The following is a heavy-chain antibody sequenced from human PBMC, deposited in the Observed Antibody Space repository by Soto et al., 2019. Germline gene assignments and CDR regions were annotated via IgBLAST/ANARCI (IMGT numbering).Heavy chain of an antibody. CDR1: GFTFSIYA. V-gene: IGHV3-64D*06. D-gene: IGHD3-22*01. Sequence: GGSRRLSCSASGFTFSIYAMHGVLQAPGNGLEYVSSISTNGGSTDYADSVKGRFTISRDNSKNTVYLQMSSLRVEDTAVYYCVKGEYYYDSSGYYPFDYWGQGP. J-gene: IGHJ4*02. CDR3: VKGEYYYDSSGYYPFDY. CDR2: ISTNGGST.